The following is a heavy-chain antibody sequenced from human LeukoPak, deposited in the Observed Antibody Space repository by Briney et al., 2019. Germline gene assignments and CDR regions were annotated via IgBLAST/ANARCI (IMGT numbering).Heavy chain of an antibody. D-gene: IGHD6-19*01. CDR3: ARVAVAGPTGWFDS. CDR2: ISSTSAYI. Sequence: GGSLRLSCAASGFTFSSYSMNWVRQAPGKGLEWVSSISSTSAYIYYAESVKGRFSISRDNVDNVVHLQMSSLRNEDTAFYYCARVAVAGPTGWFDSWGQGTLVTVSS. J-gene: IGHJ5*01. V-gene: IGHV3-21*01. CDR1: GFTFSSYS.